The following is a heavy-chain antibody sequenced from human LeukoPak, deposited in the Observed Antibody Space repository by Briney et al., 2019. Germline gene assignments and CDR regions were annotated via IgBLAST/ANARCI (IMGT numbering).Heavy chain of an antibody. CDR3: ARRDIVVVVSASDY. Sequence: GGTLRLSCAASGFTFSNHVMIWVRQAPGKGLEWVSGITASGDSTSYADSVEGRFTMSRDNSKNTVYLQMNSLRVDDTAVYYCARRDIVVVVSASDYWGQGTLVTVSS. D-gene: IGHD2-15*01. CDR2: ITASGDST. V-gene: IGHV3-23*01. CDR1: GFTFSNHV. J-gene: IGHJ4*02.